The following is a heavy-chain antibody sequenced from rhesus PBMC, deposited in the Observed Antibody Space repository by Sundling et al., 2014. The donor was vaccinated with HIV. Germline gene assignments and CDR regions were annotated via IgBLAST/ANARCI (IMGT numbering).Heavy chain of an antibody. CDR2: IYGSSGST. J-gene: IGHJ4*01. D-gene: IGHD2-21*01. CDR1: GGSISGYY. Sequence: QVQLQESGPGLVKPSETLSLTCAVSGGSISGYYWSWIRQPPGKGLEWVGNIYGSSGSTYYNPSLKSRVTISEDTSKNQFSLNLSSVTAADTAVYYCASDSSGWHHRFDYWGQGVLITVSS. V-gene: IGHV4-165*01. CDR3: ASDSSGWHHRFDY.